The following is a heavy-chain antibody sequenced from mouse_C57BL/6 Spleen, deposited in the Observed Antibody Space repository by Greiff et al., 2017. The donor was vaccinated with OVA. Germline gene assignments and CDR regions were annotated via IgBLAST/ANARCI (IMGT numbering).Heavy chain of an antibody. J-gene: IGHJ2*01. Sequence: QVQLQQPGAELVKPGASVKLSCKASGYTFTSYWMQWVKQRPGQGLEWIGEIDPSDSYTNYNQKFKGKATLTVDTSSSTAYMQLSSLTSEDSAVYYCAREGDVEILFWGQGTTLTVSS. CDR3: AREGDVEILF. D-gene: IGHD3-3*01. CDR1: GYTFTSYW. CDR2: IDPSDSYT. V-gene: IGHV1-50*01.